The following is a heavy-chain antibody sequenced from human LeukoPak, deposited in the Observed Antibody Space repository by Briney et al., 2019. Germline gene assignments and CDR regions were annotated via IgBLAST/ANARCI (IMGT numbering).Heavy chain of an antibody. CDR1: GYTFTSYD. V-gene: IGHV1-8*01. Sequence: ASVKVSCKASGYTFTSYDINWVRQATGQGLGWMGWMNPNSGNTGYAQKFQGRVTMTRNTSISTAYMELSSLRSEDTAVYYCARVDYGDPNWFDPWGQGTLVTVSS. D-gene: IGHD4-17*01. CDR2: MNPNSGNT. CDR3: ARVDYGDPNWFDP. J-gene: IGHJ5*02.